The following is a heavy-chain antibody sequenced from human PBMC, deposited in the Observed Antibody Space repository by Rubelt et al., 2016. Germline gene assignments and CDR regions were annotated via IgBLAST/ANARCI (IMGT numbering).Heavy chain of an antibody. D-gene: IGHD6-19*01. CDR1: GYTFTGYY. CDR2: INPNSGGT. CDR3: ARESSSGWYIDY. J-gene: IGHJ4*02. V-gene: IGHV1-2*06. Sequence: QVQLVQSGAEVKKPGASVKVSCKASGYTFTGYYMHWVRQAPGQGLEWVGRINPNSGGTNYAQKVQGRVTMTRDTSITTAYRELGRLGSDDTAVFYCARESSSGWYIDYWGQGTLVTVSS.